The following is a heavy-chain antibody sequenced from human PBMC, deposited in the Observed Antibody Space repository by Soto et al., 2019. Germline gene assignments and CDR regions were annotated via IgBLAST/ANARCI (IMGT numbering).Heavy chain of an antibody. CDR3: ARDTPYGDYSRSYFDY. Sequence: GGSLRLSCAASGFTFSSYGMHWVRQAPGKGLEWVAVIWYDGSNKYYADSVKGRFTISRDNSKNTLYLQMNSLRAEDTAVYYCARDTPYGDYSRSYFDYWGQGTLVTVSS. CDR2: IWYDGSNK. D-gene: IGHD4-17*01. J-gene: IGHJ4*02. V-gene: IGHV3-33*01. CDR1: GFTFSSYG.